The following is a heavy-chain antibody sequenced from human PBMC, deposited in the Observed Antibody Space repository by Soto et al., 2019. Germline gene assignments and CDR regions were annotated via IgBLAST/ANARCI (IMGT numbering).Heavy chain of an antibody. CDR2: ISSSGSYI. Sequence: KPGGSLRLSCAASGFTFSSYSMNWFRQAPGKGLEWVSSISSSGSYIYYADSVKGRFTISRDNAKNSLYLQMNSLRAEDTAVYYCASPYCRSTDCNYFGMDVWGQGTMVTVS. V-gene: IGHV3-21*01. CDR3: ASPYCRSTDCNYFGMDV. J-gene: IGHJ6*02. D-gene: IGHD2-2*01. CDR1: GFTFSSYS.